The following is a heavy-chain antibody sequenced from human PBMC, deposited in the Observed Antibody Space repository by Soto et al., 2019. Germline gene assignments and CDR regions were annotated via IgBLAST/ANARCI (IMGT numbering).Heavy chain of an antibody. J-gene: IGHJ6*01. CDR1: GYTFTSYA. V-gene: IGHV1-3*01. CDR3: ARDGGWVYKVFVDHQYGQDV. D-gene: IGHD2-8*01. Sequence: ASVKVSCKASGYTFTSYAMHWVRQAPGQRLEWMGWINAGNGNTKYSQKFQGRVTITRDTSASTAYMELSSLRSEDTAVYYCARDGGWVYKVFVDHQYGQDVPAQGTTVTVSS. CDR2: INAGNGNT.